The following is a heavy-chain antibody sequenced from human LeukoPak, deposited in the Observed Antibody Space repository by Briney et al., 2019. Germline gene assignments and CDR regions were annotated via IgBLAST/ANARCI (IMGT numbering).Heavy chain of an antibody. D-gene: IGHD5-18*01. V-gene: IGHV3-33*01. CDR2: IWYDGSNK. Sequence: PGGSLRLSCAASGFTFSSYGMHWVRQAPGKGLEWVAVIWYDGSNKYYADSVKGRSTISRDNSKNTLYLQMNSLRAEDTAVYYCAREGLDAGYSYGGPIYYYYYYGMDVWGQGTTVTVSS. CDR3: AREGLDAGYSYGGPIYYYYYYGMDV. CDR1: GFTFSSYG. J-gene: IGHJ6*02.